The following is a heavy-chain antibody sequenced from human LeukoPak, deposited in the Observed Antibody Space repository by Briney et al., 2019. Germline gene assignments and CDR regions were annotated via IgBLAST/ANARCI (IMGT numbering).Heavy chain of an antibody. Sequence: SETLSLTCTVPGGSISSYFWSWIRQPAGKGLEWIGRIYNSRSANYNPSLKSRVTMSLDTSKNQLYLNLRYVTAADTAIYYCARKDGDYWGQGTLVTVSS. CDR1: GGSISSYF. J-gene: IGHJ4*02. CDR3: ARKDGDY. V-gene: IGHV4-4*07. CDR2: IYNSRSA.